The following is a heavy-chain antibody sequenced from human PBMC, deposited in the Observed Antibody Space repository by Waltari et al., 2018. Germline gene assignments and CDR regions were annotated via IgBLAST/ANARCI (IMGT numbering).Heavy chain of an antibody. CDR1: GGSIDSGSSY. CDR2: IYHSGRT. J-gene: IGHJ4*02. D-gene: IGHD4-17*01. CDR3: ARRADYGLDFDS. V-gene: IGHV4-39*01. Sequence: QLQIQASGPRLVKPSETLSLTCTVSGGSIDSGSSYWGWIRQAPGQGLEWIGNIYHSGRTYYNPSLESRVNMSVETSNNQFSLLLKSVTAADTALYYCARRADYGLDFDSWGQGTLVAVSS.